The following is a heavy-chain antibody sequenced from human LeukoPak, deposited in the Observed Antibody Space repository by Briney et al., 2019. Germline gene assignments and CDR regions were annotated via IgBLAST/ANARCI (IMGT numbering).Heavy chain of an antibody. CDR1: GGSFSGYY. CDR3: ARSTVYFDAFDI. D-gene: IGHD2/OR15-2a*01. V-gene: IGHV4-34*01. Sequence: SETLSLTCAVYGGSFSGYYLSWIRQPPGKGLEWIGEINHSGSTNYNPSLKSRVTISVDTSKNQFSLKLSSVTAADTAVYYCARSTVYFDAFDIWGQGTMVTVSS. J-gene: IGHJ3*02. CDR2: INHSGST.